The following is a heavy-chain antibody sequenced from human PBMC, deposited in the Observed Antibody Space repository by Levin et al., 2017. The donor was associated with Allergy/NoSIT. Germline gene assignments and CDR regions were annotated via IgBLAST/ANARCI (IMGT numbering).Heavy chain of an antibody. CDR3: ARGDYGDYRYFDY. CDR2: INPSGGST. D-gene: IGHD4-17*01. Sequence: GESLKISCKASGYTFTSYYMHWVRQAPGQGLEWMGIINPSGGSTSYAQKFQGRVTMTRDTSTSTVYMELSSLRSEDTAVYYCARGDYGDYRYFDYWGQGTLVTVSS. J-gene: IGHJ4*02. V-gene: IGHV1-46*01. CDR1: GYTFTSYY.